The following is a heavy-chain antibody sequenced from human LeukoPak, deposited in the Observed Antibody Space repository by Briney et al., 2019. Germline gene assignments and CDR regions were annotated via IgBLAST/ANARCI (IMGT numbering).Heavy chain of an antibody. CDR3: AKDRGYSGYDAFYYFDY. CDR2: ISGSGGST. J-gene: IGHJ4*02. V-gene: IGHV3-23*01. CDR1: GFIFSSYA. Sequence: PGGSLRLFCAACGFIFSSYAMSCVRQAPGEGREWVSAISGSGGSTYYADSVKGRFTISRDNSKNTLYLQMDSLRAEDTAVYYCAKDRGYSGYDAFYYFDYWGQGTLVTVSS. D-gene: IGHD5-12*01.